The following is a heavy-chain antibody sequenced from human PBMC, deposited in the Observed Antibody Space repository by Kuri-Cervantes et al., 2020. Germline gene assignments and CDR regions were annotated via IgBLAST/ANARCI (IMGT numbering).Heavy chain of an antibody. CDR2: ISRSGGST. V-gene: IGHV3-23*01. Sequence: GESLKISCAASGFTFSGYAMSWVRQAPGKGLEWVSSISRSGGSTYYADSVEGRFTISRDNSKNTLFLQMNSLRAEDTAVYYCASWDSSSWHRYFDYWGQGTLVTVSS. D-gene: IGHD6-13*01. J-gene: IGHJ4*02. CDR3: ASWDSSSWHRYFDY. CDR1: GFTFSGYA.